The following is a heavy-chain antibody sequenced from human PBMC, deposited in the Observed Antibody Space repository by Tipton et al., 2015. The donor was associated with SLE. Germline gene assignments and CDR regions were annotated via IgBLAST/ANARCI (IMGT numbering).Heavy chain of an antibody. CDR1: GGTFSGNY. J-gene: IGHJ3*02. CDR3: ARKTTVITPGAFDI. CDR2: IYHSGST. V-gene: IGHV4-34*01. D-gene: IGHD4-23*01. Sequence: TLSLTCAVSGGTFSGNYWTWIRQPPGKGLECIGEIYHSGSTNYNPSLKSRVTISVDKSKNQFSLELSSVTAADTAVYYCARKTTVITPGAFDIWGQGTMVTVSS.